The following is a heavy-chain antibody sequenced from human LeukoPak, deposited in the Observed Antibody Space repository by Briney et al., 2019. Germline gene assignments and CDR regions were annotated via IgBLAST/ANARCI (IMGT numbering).Heavy chain of an antibody. J-gene: IGHJ4*02. CDR1: GGSISSYY. D-gene: IGHD3-3*01. V-gene: IGHV4-59*08. CDR3: ARITIFGVVIIRRGYYFDY. CDR2: IYYSGST. Sequence: SETLSLTCTVSGGSISSYYWSWIRQPPGKGLEWIGYIYYSGSTNYDPSLKSRVTISVDTSKNQFSLKLSSVTAADTAVYYCARITIFGVVIIRRGYYFDYWGQGTLVTVSS.